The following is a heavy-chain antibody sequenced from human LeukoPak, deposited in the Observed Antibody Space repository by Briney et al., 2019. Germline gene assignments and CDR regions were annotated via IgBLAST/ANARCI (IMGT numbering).Heavy chain of an antibody. CDR3: ARLQGDSTAVFDY. J-gene: IGHJ4*02. CDR2: IHYSGGT. V-gene: IGHV4-59*01. CDR1: GGSISGEY. D-gene: IGHD2-21*01. Sequence: SETLSLTCSVSGGSISGEYWSWIRQPPGEGLEWVAYIHYSGGTNYNPSLKSRVTISVDTSKNQFSLRLTSVTVADTAVYYCARLQGDSTAVFDYWGRGTLVSVSS.